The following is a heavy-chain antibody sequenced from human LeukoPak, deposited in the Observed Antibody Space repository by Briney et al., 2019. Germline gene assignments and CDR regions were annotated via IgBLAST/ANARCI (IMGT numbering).Heavy chain of an antibody. CDR2: IRGKDYGGTI. D-gene: IGHD3/OR15-3a*01. Sequence: GGSLRLSCTASGFTFGDYAMSWFRQAPGKGLEWVGFIRGKDYGGTIEYAASVKGRFTISRDDSRSIAYLQMNSLKTEDTAVYYCTRFTTTHDFWTGGRTSPGQYWGQGTLVTVSS. V-gene: IGHV3-49*03. CDR1: GFTFGDYA. CDR3: TRFTTTHDFWTGGRTSPGQY. J-gene: IGHJ4*02.